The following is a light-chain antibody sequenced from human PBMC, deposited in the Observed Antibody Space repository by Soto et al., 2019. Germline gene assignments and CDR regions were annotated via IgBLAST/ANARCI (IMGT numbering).Light chain of an antibody. Sequence: EIVLTQSPDTLSLSPGERATLSCRASQSVRSNYLAWYQQKPGQAPRFLIYDASSRATGIPDRFSGSGSGTDFTLTISRLEPEDFAVYYCQQYGSSPLTFGGGTNVDI. CDR2: DAS. J-gene: IGKJ4*01. CDR1: QSVRSNY. CDR3: QQYGSSPLT. V-gene: IGKV3-20*01.